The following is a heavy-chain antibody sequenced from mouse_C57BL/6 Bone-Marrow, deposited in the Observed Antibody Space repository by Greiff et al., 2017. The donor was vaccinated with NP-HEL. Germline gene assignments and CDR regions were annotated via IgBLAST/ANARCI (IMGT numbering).Heavy chain of an antibody. J-gene: IGHJ2*01. D-gene: IGHD1-1*01. CDR1: GYTFTSYW. V-gene: IGHV1-55*01. CDR2: IYPGSGST. Sequence: VQLQQSGAELVKPGASVKMSCKASGYTFTSYWITWVKQRPGQGLEWIGDIYPGSGSTNYNEKFKSKATLTVDTSSSTAYMQLSSLTSEDSAVYYCAGQFTTVVAPFDYWGQGTTLTVSS. CDR3: AGQFTTVVAPFDY.